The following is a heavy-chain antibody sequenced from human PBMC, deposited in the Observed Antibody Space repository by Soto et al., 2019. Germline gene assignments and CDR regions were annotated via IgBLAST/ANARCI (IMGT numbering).Heavy chain of an antibody. CDR2: IYYSGST. Sequence: SETLSLTCTVSGGSISSSSYYWGWIRQPPGKGLEWIGSIYYSGSTYYNPSLKSRVTISIDTSKNQFSLKLSSVTAADTAVYYCARGGYGMEVWGQGTTVTVSS. J-gene: IGHJ6*02. V-gene: IGHV4-39*07. CDR1: GGSISSSSYY. CDR3: ARGGYGMEV.